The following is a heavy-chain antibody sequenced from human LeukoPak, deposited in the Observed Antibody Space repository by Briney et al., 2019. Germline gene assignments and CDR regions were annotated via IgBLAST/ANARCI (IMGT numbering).Heavy chain of an antibody. CDR3: ARADSSIAARLSRSSIFNYYYMVV. CDR1: GYTFTSYG. CDR2: ISAYNGNT. D-gene: IGHD6-6*01. Sequence: ASVKVSCKASGYTFTSYGISWVRQAPGQGLEWMGWISAYNGNTNYAQKLQGRVTMTTDTSTSTAYMELRSLRSDDTAVYYCARADSSIAARLSRSSIFNYYYMVVWGKGTTVTVSS. V-gene: IGHV1-18*01. J-gene: IGHJ6*03.